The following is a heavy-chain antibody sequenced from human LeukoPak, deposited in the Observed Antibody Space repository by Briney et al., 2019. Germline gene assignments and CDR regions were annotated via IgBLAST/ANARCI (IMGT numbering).Heavy chain of an antibody. CDR1: GASITSYY. CDR2: IYYSGST. J-gene: IGHJ4*02. Sequence: PSETLSLTCTVSGASITSYYWNWIRQPPGKGLEWIGYIYYSGSTSYNPSLKSRVTISVDTPKNQFSLKLTSVTAADTAVYYCARDPGSEGIDYWGQGTLVTVSS. V-gene: IGHV4-59*01. CDR3: ARDPGSEGIDY.